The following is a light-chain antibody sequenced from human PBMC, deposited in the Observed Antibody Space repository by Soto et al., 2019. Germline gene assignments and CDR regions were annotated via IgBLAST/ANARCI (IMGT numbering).Light chain of an antibody. CDR2: EVS. CDR1: SSDVGAYIF. Sequence: QSVLTQPASVSGSPGQSITISCTGTSSDVGAYIFVSWYQQHPGKAPKLMIYEVSKRPSGVPDRFSGSKSGNTASLTVSGLQAEDEADYYCSSYAGSNNSYVFGTGTKLTVL. V-gene: IGLV2-8*01. CDR3: SSYAGSNNSYV. J-gene: IGLJ1*01.